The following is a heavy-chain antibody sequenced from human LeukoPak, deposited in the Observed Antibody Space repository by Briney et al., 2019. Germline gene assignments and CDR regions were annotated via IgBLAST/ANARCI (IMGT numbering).Heavy chain of an antibody. CDR1: GDTFTTYA. J-gene: IGHJ5*02. CDR3: ARAGIPGYCTNVTCSNWLDP. Sequence: SVKVSCKASGDTFTTYAIIWVRQAPGQGLEWVGGTIPMFDTPNYAQRLQGRVTITADKSTKTAYMELTSLRSEDTAVYYCARAGIPGYCTNVTCSNWLDPWGQGTLVTVSS. D-gene: IGHD2-8*01. V-gene: IGHV1-69*06. CDR2: TIPMFDTP.